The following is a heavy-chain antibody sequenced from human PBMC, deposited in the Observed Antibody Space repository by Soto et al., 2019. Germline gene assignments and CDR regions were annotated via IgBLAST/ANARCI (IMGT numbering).Heavy chain of an antibody. V-gene: IGHV1-2*04. CDR1: GYTFTGYY. J-gene: IGHJ6*02. D-gene: IGHD3-22*01. CDR2: INPNSGGT. CDR3: ARGDSSGYYSHYYYGMDV. Sequence: ASVKVSCKASGYTFTGYYMHWVRQAPGQGLEWMGWINPNSGGTNYAQKFQGWVTMTRDTSISTAYMELSRLRSDDTAVYYCARGDSSGYYSHYYYGMDVWGQGTKVTVSS.